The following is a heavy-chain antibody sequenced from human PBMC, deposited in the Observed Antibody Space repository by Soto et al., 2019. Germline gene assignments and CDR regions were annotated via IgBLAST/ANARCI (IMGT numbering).Heavy chain of an antibody. J-gene: IGHJ6*02. CDR1: GYSFTSYW. Sequence: GESLKISCKGSGYSFTSYWIGWVRQMPGKGLEWMGIIYPGDSDTRYSPSFQGQVTISADKSISTAYLQWSSLKASDTAMYYCARQSIAASNGTGYYYGMDGWGRGSTGTVSS. V-gene: IGHV5-51*01. CDR2: IYPGDSDT. CDR3: ARQSIAASNGTGYYYGMDG. D-gene: IGHD6-6*01.